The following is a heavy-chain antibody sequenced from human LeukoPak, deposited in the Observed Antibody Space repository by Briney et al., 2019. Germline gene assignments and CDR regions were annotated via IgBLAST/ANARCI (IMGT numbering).Heavy chain of an antibody. Sequence: GRTLRLSCAASGFTFSSYGMHWVRQAPGKGLEWVAVISYDGSHKYSADSVKGRFTISRDNSKNTLYLQMNSLRTEDTAVYFCSASRPHYGDYYGLDVWGHGTTVTVSS. D-gene: IGHD4/OR15-4a*01. V-gene: IGHV3-30*03. CDR2: ISYDGSHK. CDR3: SASRPHYGDYYGLDV. CDR1: GFTFSSYG. J-gene: IGHJ6*02.